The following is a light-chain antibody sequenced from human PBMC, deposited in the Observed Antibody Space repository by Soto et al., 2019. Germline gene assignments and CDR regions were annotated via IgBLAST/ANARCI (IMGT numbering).Light chain of an antibody. J-gene: IGLJ2*01. CDR2: SNT. CDR3: AAWDASLNGVV. CDR1: SSNIGSHT. V-gene: IGLV1-44*01. Sequence: QSVLTRPPSTSGTPGQTIAISCSGGSSNIGSHTVNWYQQLPGTAPRLLIYSNTQRPSGVPDRFSGSKSGTSASLAISGLQSDYEGDYYCAAWDASLNGVVFGGGTKVTV.